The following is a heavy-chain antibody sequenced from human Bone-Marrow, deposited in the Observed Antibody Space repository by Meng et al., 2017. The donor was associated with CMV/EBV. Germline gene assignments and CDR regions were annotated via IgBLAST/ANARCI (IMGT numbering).Heavy chain of an antibody. CDR3: ARESYYYDSSGYYHFDY. V-gene: IGHV4-59*01. Sequence: SETLSLTCTVSGGSISSYYWSWIRQPPGKGLEWIGYIYYSGSTNYNPSLKSRVTISVDTSKNQFSLKLSSVTAADTAVYYCARESYYYDSSGYYHFDYWGQGTLVTVSS. CDR2: IYYSGST. J-gene: IGHJ4*02. D-gene: IGHD3-22*01. CDR1: GGSISSYY.